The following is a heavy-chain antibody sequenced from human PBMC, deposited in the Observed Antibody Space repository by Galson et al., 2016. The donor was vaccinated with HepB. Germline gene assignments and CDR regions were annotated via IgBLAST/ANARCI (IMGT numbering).Heavy chain of an antibody. CDR2: LYAAGST. J-gene: IGHJ4*02. CDR1: GISVSNSY. V-gene: IGHV3-53*01. D-gene: IGHD6-19*01. CDR3: VRYSGLSSAVAGDNY. Sequence: RLSCAASGISVSNSYMSWVRQAPGKGLEWVSVLYAAGSTFYAGSAKGRFTISRDNSKNTVYLQMNTLRAGDTAFYYCVRYSGLSSAVAGDNYWGQGTLVTVSS.